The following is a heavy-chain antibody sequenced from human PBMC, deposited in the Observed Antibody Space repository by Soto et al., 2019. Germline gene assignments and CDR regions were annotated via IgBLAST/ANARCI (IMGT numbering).Heavy chain of an antibody. J-gene: IGHJ4*02. V-gene: IGHV4-31*03. CDR3: AREYYYDNSGYYSYYFDS. D-gene: IGHD3-22*01. Sequence: PSETLSLTCTVSGGSISSGGYYWTWIRQLPGKGLEWIAYIYYSGTTYSNPSLKSRVTISLDTSKNQFSLKLSSVTAADTAVYYCAREYYYDNSGYYSYYFDSWGQGTLVTVSS. CDR2: IYYSGTT. CDR1: GGSISSGGYY.